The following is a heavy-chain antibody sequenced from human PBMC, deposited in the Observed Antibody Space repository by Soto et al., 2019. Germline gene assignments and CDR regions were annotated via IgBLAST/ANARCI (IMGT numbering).Heavy chain of an antibody. D-gene: IGHD4-17*01. Sequence: ASVKVSCKASGYTFTSYGISWVRQAPGQGLEWMGWISAYNGNTNYAQKLQGRVTMTTDTSTSTAYMELRSLRSDDTAVYYCARDLMLTTVTTNGMDVWGQGTTVTVSS. CDR1: GYTFTSYG. J-gene: IGHJ6*02. V-gene: IGHV1-18*01. CDR2: ISAYNGNT. CDR3: ARDLMLTTVTTNGMDV.